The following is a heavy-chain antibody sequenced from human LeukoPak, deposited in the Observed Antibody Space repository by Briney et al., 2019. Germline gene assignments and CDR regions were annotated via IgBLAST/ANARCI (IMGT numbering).Heavy chain of an antibody. CDR1: GGSFSGYY. D-gene: IGHD6-19*01. CDR2: INHSVST. V-gene: IGHV4-34*01. CDR3: AVAGIGQYIDY. J-gene: IGHJ4*02. Sequence: PSETLSLTCAVYGGSFSGYYWSWIRQPPGKGLEWIGEINHSVSTNYNPSLKSRVTISVDTSKNQFSLRLSSVTAADTAVYYCAVAGIGQYIDYWGQGTLVTVSS.